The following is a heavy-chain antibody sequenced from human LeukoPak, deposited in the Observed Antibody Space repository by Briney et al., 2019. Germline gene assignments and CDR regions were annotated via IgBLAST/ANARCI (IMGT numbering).Heavy chain of an antibody. CDR1: GFTFRTYC. Sequence: GGSLRLSCAASGFTFRTYCMSWVRQAPGKGLEWVANIFQDGNDKYYVDSVKGRFTISRDNAKNSLYLQLNSLKTGDTAVYYCAASGSYMPNDYWGQGTLVTVSS. D-gene: IGHD3-10*01. CDR3: AASGSYMPNDY. CDR2: IFQDGNDK. J-gene: IGHJ4*02. V-gene: IGHV3-7*03.